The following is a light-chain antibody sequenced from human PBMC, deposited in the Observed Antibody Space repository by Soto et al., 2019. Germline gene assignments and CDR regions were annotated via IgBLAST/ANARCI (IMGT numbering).Light chain of an antibody. CDR1: QSVGSS. CDR3: QQHGYSPQT. J-gene: IGKJ1*01. Sequence: EIVLTQSPGTLSLSPGERATLSCRASQSVGSSLSWYQQKPGQAPRLLFYGASNRATAIPDRFSGSGFGTDFTLTIPKLEPENFACYYCQQHGYSPQTFGPGTKGKI. CDR2: GAS. V-gene: IGKV3-20*01.